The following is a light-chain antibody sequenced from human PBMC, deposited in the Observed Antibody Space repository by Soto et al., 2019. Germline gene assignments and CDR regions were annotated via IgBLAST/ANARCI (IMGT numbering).Light chain of an antibody. CDR3: QQYGDSPDTDRWT. Sequence: EIVLTQSPGTLSLSPGERASLSCSASQSVRRSSLAWYQQKPGQPPRLLIYGASSRATGIPDRFSDSGSGTDFKLNISILESDDFAVYFCQQYGDSPDTDRWTFGPGTKVEIK. CDR2: GAS. J-gene: IGKJ1*01. V-gene: IGKV3-20*01. CDR1: QSVRRSS.